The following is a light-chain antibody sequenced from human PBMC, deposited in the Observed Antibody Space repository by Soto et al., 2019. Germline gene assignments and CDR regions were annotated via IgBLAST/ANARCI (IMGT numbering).Light chain of an antibody. Sequence: DIHITHSPSSLSASVKDRVIITCRASQSISNHLNWYQQKPGKAPKLLIFAASSLQSGVPSRFSGSRSGPDFTLTISSLQPEDFATDYWQQSYSSPPTFGQGTKV. CDR2: AAS. V-gene: IGKV1-39*01. J-gene: IGKJ1*01. CDR3: QQSYSSPPT. CDR1: QSISNH.